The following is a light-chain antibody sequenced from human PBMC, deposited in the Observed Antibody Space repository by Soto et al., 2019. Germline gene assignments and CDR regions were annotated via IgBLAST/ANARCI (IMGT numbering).Light chain of an antibody. CDR2: YAS. V-gene: IGKV3-15*01. CDR1: QSVGSN. CDR3: QQYGSSSWT. Sequence: EIVITQSPGTLSVSPGERATLSCRASQSVGSNLAWYQQKPGQAPRLLIYYASTRATGVPARFSGSGSGTEFTLTISRLEPEDFAVYDCQQYGSSSWTFGQGTKVDIK. J-gene: IGKJ1*01.